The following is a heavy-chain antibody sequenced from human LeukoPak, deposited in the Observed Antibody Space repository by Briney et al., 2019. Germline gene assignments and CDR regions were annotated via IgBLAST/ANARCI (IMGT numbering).Heavy chain of an antibody. CDR1: GFTFRNFA. V-gene: IGHV3-48*03. Sequence: GGSLRLSCAASGFTFRNFAMSWVRQAPGKGLEWVSYISSSGSTIHYADSVKGRFTISRDNAKNSLYLQMNSLRAEDTAVYYCAELGITMIGGVWGKGTTVTISS. CDR2: ISSSGSTI. CDR3: AELGITMIGGV. D-gene: IGHD3-10*02. J-gene: IGHJ6*04.